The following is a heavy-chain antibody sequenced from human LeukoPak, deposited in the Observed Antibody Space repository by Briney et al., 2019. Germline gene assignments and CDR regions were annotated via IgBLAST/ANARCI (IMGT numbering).Heavy chain of an antibody. CDR1: GFTFSSYG. D-gene: IGHD7-27*01. V-gene: IGHV3-7*01. Sequence: PGGSLRLSCAASGFTFSSYGMHWVRQAPGKGLEWVATIRYDGNEKFYVDSVRGRFTISRDNAKNSLYLQMNSLTAEDTALYYCVRESFSRGDFNWGQGTLVSVSS. CDR3: VRESFSRGDFN. CDR2: IRYDGNEK. J-gene: IGHJ4*02.